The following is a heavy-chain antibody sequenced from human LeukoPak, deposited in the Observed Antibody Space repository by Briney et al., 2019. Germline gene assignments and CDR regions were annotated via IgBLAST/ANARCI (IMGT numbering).Heavy chain of an antibody. J-gene: IGHJ4*02. V-gene: IGHV3-11*04. CDR2: ISNSGTTI. D-gene: IGHD7-27*01. CDR3: ARGHWGLDS. Sequence: GGSLRLSCAASGFSLSDHYMTWIRQAPGQGLEWVSYISNSGTTIYYAHSLKGRFTLPRDNAKNSLYLQVNSLRAEDTAVYYCARGHWGLDSWGQGPLVTVSS. CDR1: GFSLSDHY.